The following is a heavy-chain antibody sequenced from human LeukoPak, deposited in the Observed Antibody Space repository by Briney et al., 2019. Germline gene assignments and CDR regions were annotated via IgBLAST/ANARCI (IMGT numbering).Heavy chain of an antibody. Sequence: SETLSLTCTVSGVSISSSGYYWGWIRQPPGKGLEWIGSIYYSGSTYYNPSLKSRVTISVDTSKNQFSLKLSSVTAADTAVYYCARKDYYGSGGDDYWGQGTLVTVSS. CDR2: IYYSGST. D-gene: IGHD3-10*01. V-gene: IGHV4-39*07. CDR3: ARKDYYGSGGDDY. J-gene: IGHJ4*02. CDR1: GVSISSSGYY.